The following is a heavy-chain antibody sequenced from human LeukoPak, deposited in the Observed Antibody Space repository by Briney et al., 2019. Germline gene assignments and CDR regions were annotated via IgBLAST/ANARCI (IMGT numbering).Heavy chain of an antibody. CDR1: GFTFSDYY. V-gene: IGHV3-11*01. CDR2: ISSSASTT. D-gene: IGHD2-2*01. Sequence: PGGSLRLSCAASGFTFSDYYMSWVPEAPGKGLEWVSYISSSASTTYYSGSVKGRFTISRNYAKNSLYLQMNSLRADDTAVYYCARSVFTQPAALDSWGQGTLVTVSS. J-gene: IGHJ4*02. CDR3: ARSVFTQPAALDS.